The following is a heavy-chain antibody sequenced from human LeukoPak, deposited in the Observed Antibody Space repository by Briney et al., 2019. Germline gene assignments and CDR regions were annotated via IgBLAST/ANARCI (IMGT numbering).Heavy chain of an antibody. CDR2: ISSSSSYI. J-gene: IGHJ4*02. D-gene: IGHD1-26*01. Sequence: GGSLRLSCAAPGFTFSSYSMNWVRQAPGKGLEWVSSISSSSSYIYYADSVMGRFTISRDNAKNSLYLQMNSLRAEDTAVYYCAREGLGSYYFDYWGQGTLVTVSS. CDR1: GFTFSSYS. V-gene: IGHV3-21*01. CDR3: AREGLGSYYFDY.